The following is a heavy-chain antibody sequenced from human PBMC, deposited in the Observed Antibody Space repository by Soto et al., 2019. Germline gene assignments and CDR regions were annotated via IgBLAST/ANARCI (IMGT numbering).Heavy chain of an antibody. Sequence: ETLSLTCTVSVGSISSSSYYWGWIRQPPGKGLEWIGSIYYSGSTFYNPSLKSRVTISVDTSKNQFSLKLSSVTAADTAVYYCATFYGDYVSYWGQGTLVTVSS. V-gene: IGHV4-39*01. CDR3: ATFYGDYVSY. D-gene: IGHD4-17*01. CDR1: VGSISSSSYY. CDR2: IYYSGST. J-gene: IGHJ4*02.